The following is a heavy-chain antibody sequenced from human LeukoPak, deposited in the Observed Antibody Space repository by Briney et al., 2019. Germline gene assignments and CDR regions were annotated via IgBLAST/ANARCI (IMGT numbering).Heavy chain of an antibody. Sequence: GGSLRLSCAASGFTLSSYGMHWVRQTPGKGLAWVAVIWYDGSNKYYADSVKGRFTISRDNSKNTLYLQMNSLRAEDTAVYYCAREDYYDSSGYYLWGQGTLVTVSS. J-gene: IGHJ4*02. CDR1: GFTLSSYG. V-gene: IGHV3-33*01. D-gene: IGHD3-22*01. CDR2: IWYDGSNK. CDR3: AREDYYDSSGYYL.